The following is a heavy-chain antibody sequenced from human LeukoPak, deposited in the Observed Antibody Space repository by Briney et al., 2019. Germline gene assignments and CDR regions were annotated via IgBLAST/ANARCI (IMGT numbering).Heavy chain of an antibody. Sequence: GGSLRLSCAASGFTFSSYAMSWARQAPPNGLEWVSAISGSGGSTYYADSVKGRFTISRDNSKNTLYLQMNSLRAEDTAVYYCAKDEDPLVSHFDYWGQGTLVTVSS. CDR1: GFTFSSYA. J-gene: IGHJ4*02. V-gene: IGHV3-23*01. D-gene: IGHD6-13*01. CDR3: AKDEDPLVSHFDY. CDR2: ISGSGGST.